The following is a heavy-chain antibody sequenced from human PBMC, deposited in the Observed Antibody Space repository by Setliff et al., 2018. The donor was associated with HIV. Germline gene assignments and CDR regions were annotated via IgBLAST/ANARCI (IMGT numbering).Heavy chain of an antibody. V-gene: IGHV4-59*08. J-gene: IGHJ4*02. CDR3: ARGFAGGLFYFDS. CDR1: GGSISSSY. D-gene: IGHD2-15*01. Sequence: SETLSLTCTVSGGSISSSYWTWIRMPPGKGLEWIGYIYYSGSTDYNPSLKSRVTISVDTSKNQFSLNLTSVTAADTAVYYCARGFAGGLFYFDSWGQGTLVTVSS. CDR2: IYYSGST.